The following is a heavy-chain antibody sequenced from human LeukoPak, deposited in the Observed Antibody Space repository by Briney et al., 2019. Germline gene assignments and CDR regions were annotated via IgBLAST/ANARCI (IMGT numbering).Heavy chain of an antibody. Sequence: ASVKVSCKASGYTFTSYDINWVRQAAGQGLEWMGWMNPNRGNTGYAQKFQGRVTMTRNTSISTAYMELSSLRSEDPAVYYCARGRRHIRSTQVGYYYYMDVWGKGTTVTVSS. V-gene: IGHV1-8*01. D-gene: IGHD1-26*01. CDR3: ARGRRHIRSTQVGYYYYMDV. CDR1: GYTFTSYD. CDR2: MNPNRGNT. J-gene: IGHJ6*03.